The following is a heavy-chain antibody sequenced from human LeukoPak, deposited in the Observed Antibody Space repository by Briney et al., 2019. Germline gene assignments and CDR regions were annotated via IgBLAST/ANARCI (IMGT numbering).Heavy chain of an antibody. CDR3: ARDLASVIVVVPAGLAFDI. D-gene: IGHD2-2*01. CDR1: GGTFSSYA. J-gene: IGHJ3*02. CDR2: IIPIFGTA. V-gene: IGHV1-69*05. Sequence: GASVKVPCKASGGTFSSYAISWVRQAPGQGLEWMGRIIPIFGTANYAQKFQGRVTITTDESTSTAYMELSSLRSEDTAVYYCARDLASVIVVVPAGLAFDIWGQGTMVTVSS.